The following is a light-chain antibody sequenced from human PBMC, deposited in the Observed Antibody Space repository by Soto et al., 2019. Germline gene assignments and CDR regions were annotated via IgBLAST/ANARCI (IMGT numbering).Light chain of an antibody. CDR3: QTWDTGARVV. CDR1: SGHSSYA. Sequence: QSVLTQSPSASASLGASVKLTCTLSSGHSSYAIAWHQQQPEKGPRYLMKLSSDGSHSKGDVIPDRFSGSSSGAERYLTISSLKSEDEADYYCQTWDTGARVVFGGGTKLTVL. V-gene: IGLV4-69*01. J-gene: IGLJ2*01. CDR2: LSSDGSH.